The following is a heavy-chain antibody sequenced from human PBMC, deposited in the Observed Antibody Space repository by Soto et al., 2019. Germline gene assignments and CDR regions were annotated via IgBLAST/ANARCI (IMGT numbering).Heavy chain of an antibody. V-gene: IGHV5-51*01. CDR2: IYPGDSDT. CDR3: ASSESMITFGGVIVPGWFDP. Sequence: PGESLKISCKGSGYSFTSYWIGWVRQMPGKGLEWMGIIYPGDSDTRYSPSFQGQVTISADKSISTAYLQWSSLKASDTAMYYCASSESMITFGGVIVPGWFDPWGQGTLVTVSS. D-gene: IGHD3-16*02. CDR1: GYSFTSYW. J-gene: IGHJ5*02.